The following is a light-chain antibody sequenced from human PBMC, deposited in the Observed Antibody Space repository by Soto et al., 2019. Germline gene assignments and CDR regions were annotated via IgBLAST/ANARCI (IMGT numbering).Light chain of an antibody. CDR1: QSISSY. V-gene: IGKV1-39*01. Sequence: DIKMTQSPSSLSASIGDRVTITCRASQSISSYLNWYHQRPGKAPKLLIYAASSLQRGVPSRFSGSGSGTDFTLTISSLQPEDFATYYCQQSYSTSITFGQGTRLEIK. CDR2: AAS. J-gene: IGKJ5*01. CDR3: QQSYSTSIT.